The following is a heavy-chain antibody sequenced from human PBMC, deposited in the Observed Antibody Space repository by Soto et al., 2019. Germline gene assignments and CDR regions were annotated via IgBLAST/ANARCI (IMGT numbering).Heavy chain of an antibody. CDR1: GGSISSGGYY. CDR2: IYYSGST. CDR3: AREAGRSGYDFSTYNWFDP. J-gene: IGHJ5*02. D-gene: IGHD3-3*01. V-gene: IGHV4-31*03. Sequence: PSETLSLTCTVSGGSISSGGYYWSWIRQHPGKGLEWIGYIYYSGSTYYNPSLKSRVTISVDTSKNQFSLKLSSVTAADTAVYYCAREAGRSGYDFSTYNWFDPWGQGTLVTVSS.